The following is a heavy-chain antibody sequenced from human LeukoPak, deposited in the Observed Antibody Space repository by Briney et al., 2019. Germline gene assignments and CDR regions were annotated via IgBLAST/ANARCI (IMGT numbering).Heavy chain of an antibody. D-gene: IGHD5-12*01. CDR3: ARDHQGWLQFGQAYFQH. Sequence: PSETLSLTCAVYGGSFSGYYWSWIRQPPGKGLEWIGEINHSGSTNYNPSLKSRVTISVDTSKNQFSLKLSSVTAADTAVYYCARDHQGWLQFGQAYFQHWGQGTLVTVSS. V-gene: IGHV4-34*01. J-gene: IGHJ1*01. CDR1: GGSFSGYY. CDR2: INHSGST.